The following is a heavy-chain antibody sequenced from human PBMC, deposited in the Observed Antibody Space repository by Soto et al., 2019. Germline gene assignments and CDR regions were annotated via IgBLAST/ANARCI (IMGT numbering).Heavy chain of an antibody. J-gene: IGHJ4*02. CDR3: AHRGYMYGNWDQGYFDY. CDR2: FYWDDDK. CDR1: GFSLTTSGVG. D-gene: IGHD5-18*01. V-gene: IGHV2-5*02. Sequence: QITLKESGPTRVKPTQTLTLTCTFSGFSLTTSGVGVGWIRKTPGKALEWLAVFYWDDDKRYSPSLRGRLTITKDTSKNQVVLTMAYMDPVDTATYFCAHRGYMYGNWDQGYFDYWGQGTLVTVSS.